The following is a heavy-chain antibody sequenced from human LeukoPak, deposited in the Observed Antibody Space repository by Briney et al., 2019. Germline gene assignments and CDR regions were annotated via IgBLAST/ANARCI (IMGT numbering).Heavy chain of an antibody. J-gene: IGHJ4*02. CDR3: ARDSIAAAGRTGY. D-gene: IGHD6-13*01. CDR1: GFPFSSYA. CDR2: ISGSGDST. Sequence: PGGSLRLSCEASGFPFSSYAMSWVRQAPGKGLEWVSVISGSGDSTYYADSVEGRCTSSRDNSKNTLYLQMNSLRAEDTAVYYCARDSIAAAGRTGYWGQGTLVTVSS. V-gene: IGHV3-23*01.